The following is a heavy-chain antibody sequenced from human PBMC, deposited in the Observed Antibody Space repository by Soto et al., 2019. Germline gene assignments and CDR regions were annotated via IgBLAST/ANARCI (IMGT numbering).Heavy chain of an antibody. D-gene: IGHD3-10*01. CDR2: IDKVGTDS. Sequence: EVQLVESGGGLVQPGGSLRLSCAASEFTFSGRSVHWVRQAPGKGLVWASGIDKVGTDSTYADSVKGRFTSARDTAKNTVYLAMNSLRLEDPAVYYCARGWFGPDVWGKGTTVTVSS. CDR1: EFTFSGRS. CDR3: ARGWFGPDV. J-gene: IGHJ6*03. V-gene: IGHV3-74*01.